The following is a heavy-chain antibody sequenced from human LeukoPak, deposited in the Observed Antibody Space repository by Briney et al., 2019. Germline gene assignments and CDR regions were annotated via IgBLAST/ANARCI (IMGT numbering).Heavy chain of an antibody. D-gene: IGHD3-22*01. CDR2: ISSSGSTI. V-gene: IGHV3-48*03. CDR3: AREDYYDSSGDIDY. CDR1: GFTFSSYE. J-gene: IGHJ4*02. Sequence: GGSLRLSCAASGFTFSSYEMNWVRQAPGKGLEWVSYISSSGSTIYYADSVTGRFTISRDNAKNSLYLQMNSLRAEDTAVYYCAREDYYDSSGDIDYWGQGTLVTVSS.